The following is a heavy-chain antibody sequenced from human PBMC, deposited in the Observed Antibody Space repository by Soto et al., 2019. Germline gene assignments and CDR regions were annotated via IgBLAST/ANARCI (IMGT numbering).Heavy chain of an antibody. CDR1: GFTFSSYG. D-gene: IGHD1-20*01. CDR3: AKDNGDKWYTFDI. J-gene: IGHJ3*02. CDR2: ISYDGSNK. Sequence: QVQLVESGGGVVQPGRSLRLSCAASGFTFSSYGMHWVRQAPGKGLEWVAVISYDGSNKYHADSVKGRFTISRDNSKNTLYLQRNSLRAEDTAVYYCAKDNGDKWYTFDIWGQGTMVTVSS. V-gene: IGHV3-30*18.